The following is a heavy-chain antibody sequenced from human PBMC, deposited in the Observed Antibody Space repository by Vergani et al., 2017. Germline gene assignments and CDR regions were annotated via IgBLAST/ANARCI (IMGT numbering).Heavy chain of an antibody. CDR3: AKDYGYNFPGFDY. J-gene: IGHJ4*02. V-gene: IGHV3-9*01. CDR1: GFNFDEYA. CDR2: IRWNSGDI. Sequence: EVQLVESGGGLVQPGRSLRLSCAASGFNFDEYAMHWVRQAPGKGLEWVSGIRWNSGDISYGDSVKGPFTISRDNAKNSLYLQMNSLRAEDTAVYYCAKDYGYNFPGFDYWGQGTLVTVSS. D-gene: IGHD5-24*01.